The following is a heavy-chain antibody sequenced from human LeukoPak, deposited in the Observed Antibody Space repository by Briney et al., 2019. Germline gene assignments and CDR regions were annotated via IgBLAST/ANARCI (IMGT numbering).Heavy chain of an antibody. CDR2: INAGNGNT. CDR3: ARWWSGYGDSFDY. Sequence: ASVKVSCKASGYTFTTYAVHWVRQAPGQRLEWMGWINAGNGNTKYSQKFQGRVTITRDTSASTAYMELSSLRSEDTAVYYCARWWSGYGDSFDYWGQGTLVTVSS. V-gene: IGHV1-3*01. J-gene: IGHJ4*02. D-gene: IGHD6-25*01. CDR1: GYTFTTYA.